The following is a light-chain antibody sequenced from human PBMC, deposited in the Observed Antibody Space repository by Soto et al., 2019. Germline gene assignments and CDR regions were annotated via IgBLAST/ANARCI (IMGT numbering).Light chain of an antibody. Sequence: EIVMTQSPATLSVSPGERATLSCRASQSISTNLAWYQQRPDQAPRLLIYALSTRAPDTPVRFSGSGSGTEFTLTISSLRSEDFATYYCQQYNNWPPITFGGGTKVEIK. CDR2: ALS. CDR3: QQYNNWPPIT. V-gene: IGKV3-15*01. CDR1: QSISTN. J-gene: IGKJ4*01.